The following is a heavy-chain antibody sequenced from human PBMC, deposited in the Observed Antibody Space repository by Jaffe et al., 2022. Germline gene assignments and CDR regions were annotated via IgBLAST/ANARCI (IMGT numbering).Heavy chain of an antibody. CDR2: INPNSGGT. CDR1: GYTFTGYY. J-gene: IGHJ4*02. Sequence: QVQLVQSGAEVKKPGASVKVSCKASGYTFTGYYMHWVRQAPGQGLEWMGWINPNSGGTNYAQKFQGRVTMTRDTSISTAYMELSRLRSDDTAVYYCARDWDIVATKGYFDYWGQGTLVTVSS. CDR3: ARDWDIVATKGYFDY. D-gene: IGHD5-12*01. V-gene: IGHV1-2*02.